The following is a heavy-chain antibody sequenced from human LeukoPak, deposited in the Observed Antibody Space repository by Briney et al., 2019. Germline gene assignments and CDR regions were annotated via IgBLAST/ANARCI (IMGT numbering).Heavy chain of an antibody. V-gene: IGHV4-59*01. CDR1: GDSISTYY. Sequence: TPSETLSLTCSVSGDSISTYYWSWVRQAPGKGLEWIGHISYNGRTNYNPSLKSRATISLGTSKSHFSLTLNSMTPADTAIYYCARERGSSSHRYYFFVDVWGKGTTVTVSS. CDR3: ARERGSSSHRYYFFVDV. D-gene: IGHD6-6*01. CDR2: ISYNGRT. J-gene: IGHJ6*03.